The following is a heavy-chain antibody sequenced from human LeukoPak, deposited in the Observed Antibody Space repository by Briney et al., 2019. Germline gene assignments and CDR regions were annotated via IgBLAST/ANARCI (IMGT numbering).Heavy chain of an antibody. J-gene: IGHJ6*04. D-gene: IGHD2-2*01. CDR3: ARGGLGYCSSTSCYENYYYGMDV. CDR2: INPSGGST. CDR1: GYTFTSYY. V-gene: IGHV1-46*01. Sequence: ASVKVSCKASGYTFTSYYMHWVRQAPGQGLEWMGIINPSGGSTSYAQKFQGRVTMTRDTSTSTVYMELSSLRSEDTAVYYCARGGLGYCSSTSCYENYYYGMDVWGKGTTVTVSS.